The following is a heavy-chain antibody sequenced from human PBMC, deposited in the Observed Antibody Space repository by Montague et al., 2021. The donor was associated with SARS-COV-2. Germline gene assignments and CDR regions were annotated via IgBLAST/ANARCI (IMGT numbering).Heavy chain of an antibody. CDR3: AKEMPAYDFFDI. V-gene: IGHV4-61*08. D-gene: IGHD3/OR15-3a*01. CDR1: GGSVTSGDYY. J-gene: IGHJ3*02. Sequence: SETLSLTCTVSGGSVTSGDYYWIWIRQPPGKGLEWIGYIYNTGRTYYNPSLKSRVTISMDTSKNQFSLKVASVSAADTAVYYCAKEMPAYDFFDIGGQGTMVTVSS. CDR2: IYNTGRT.